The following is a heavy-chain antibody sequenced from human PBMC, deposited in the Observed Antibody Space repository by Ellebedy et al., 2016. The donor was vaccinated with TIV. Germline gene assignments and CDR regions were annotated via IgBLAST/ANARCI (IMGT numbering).Heavy chain of an antibody. J-gene: IGHJ3*02. V-gene: IGHV1-18*01. CDR3: ARGADIVVVPAALFDI. CDR1: GYTFTSYG. CDR2: ISAYNGNT. Sequence: ASVKVSCXASGYTFTSYGISWVRQAPGQGLEWMGWISAYNGNTNYAQKLQGRVTMTTDTSTSTAYMELRSLRSDDTAVYYCARGADIVVVPAALFDIWGQGTMVTVSS. D-gene: IGHD2-2*01.